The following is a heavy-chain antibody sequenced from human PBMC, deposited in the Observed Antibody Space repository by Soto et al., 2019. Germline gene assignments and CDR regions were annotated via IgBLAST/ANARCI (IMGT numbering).Heavy chain of an antibody. CDR1: GFTFSSYA. V-gene: IGHV3-64D*08. CDR3: VKVPGHWIQLWLGYYYGMDV. J-gene: IGHJ6*02. CDR2: ISSNGGST. D-gene: IGHD5-18*01. Sequence: GGSLRLSCSASGFTFSSYAMHWVRQAPGKGLEYVSAISSNGGSTYYADSVKGRFTISRDNSKNTLYLQMSSLRAEDTAVYYCVKVPGHWIQLWLGYYYGMDVWGQGTTVTVSS.